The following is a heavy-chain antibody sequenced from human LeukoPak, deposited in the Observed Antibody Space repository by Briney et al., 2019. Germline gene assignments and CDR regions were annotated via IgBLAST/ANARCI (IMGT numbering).Heavy chain of an antibody. CDR3: AREFRDSSGYLSVLGYFQH. CDR2: ISSSGSTI. Sequence: PGRSLRLSCAASGFTFSSYGMHWVRQAPGKGLEWVSYISSSGSTIYYADSVKGRFTISRDNAKNSLYLQMNSLRAEDTAVYYCAREFRDSSGYLSVLGYFQHWGQGTLVTVSS. J-gene: IGHJ1*01. V-gene: IGHV3-48*04. D-gene: IGHD3-22*01. CDR1: GFTFSSYG.